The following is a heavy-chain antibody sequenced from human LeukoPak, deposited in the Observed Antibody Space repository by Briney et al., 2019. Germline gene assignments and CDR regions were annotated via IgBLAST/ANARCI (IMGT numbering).Heavy chain of an antibody. CDR3: ARGGDYVNPHYFDY. V-gene: IGHV4-59*01. Sequence: SETLSLTCTVSGGSISSCYWSWIRQPPGKGLEWIGYIYYSGSTNYNPSLKSRVTISVDTSKNQFSLKLSSVTAADTAVYYCARGGDYVNPHYFDYWGQGTLVTVSS. J-gene: IGHJ4*02. CDR2: IYYSGST. D-gene: IGHD4-17*01. CDR1: GGSISSCY.